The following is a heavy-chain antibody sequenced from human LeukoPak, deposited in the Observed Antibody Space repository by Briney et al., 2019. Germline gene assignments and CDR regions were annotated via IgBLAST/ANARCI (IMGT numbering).Heavy chain of an antibody. V-gene: IGHV3-21*01. CDR1: GFTLSSYN. D-gene: IGHD6-13*01. CDR3: ARVYSSSWYSGYLYMDV. CDR2: ISYRSSDI. Sequence: GGSLRLSCAASGFTLSSYNMKRVRQAPGKGLEWVSSISYRSSDIEYADSVKGRFTISRDNAKQSLYLQMSRLRAEDTAVYYCARVYSSSWYSGYLYMDVWGKGTTVTVSS. J-gene: IGHJ6*03.